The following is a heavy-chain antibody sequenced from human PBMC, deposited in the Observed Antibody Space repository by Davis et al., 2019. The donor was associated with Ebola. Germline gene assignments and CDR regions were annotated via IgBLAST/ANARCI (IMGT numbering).Heavy chain of an antibody. CDR3: ARDREYSLQGLDY. CDR2: TSGYNDDA. CDR1: GFSFTNYG. J-gene: IGHJ4*02. Sequence: AASVKVSCKASGFSFTNYGISWVRQAPGQGLEWMGWTSGYNDDATYEEKFQGRVTMTADTSANTAYVEVRSLTSDDTAMYYCARDREYSLQGLDYWGQGTLVTVSS. D-gene: IGHD4-11*01. V-gene: IGHV1-18*01.